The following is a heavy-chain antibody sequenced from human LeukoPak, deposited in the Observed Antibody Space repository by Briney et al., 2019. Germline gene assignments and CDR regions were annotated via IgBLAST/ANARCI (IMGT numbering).Heavy chain of an antibody. D-gene: IGHD6-13*01. J-gene: IGHJ4*02. V-gene: IGHV3-48*03. CDR1: GFTFSSYE. Sequence: TGGSLRLSCAAAGFTFSSYEMNWVRQAPGKGLEWVSYISSSGSTIYYADSMRGRFTISRDNAKNSLYLQMNSLKPEDTAVYYCASVDEAAAFDSWGQGTLVTVSS. CDR2: ISSSGSTI. CDR3: ASVDEAAAFDS.